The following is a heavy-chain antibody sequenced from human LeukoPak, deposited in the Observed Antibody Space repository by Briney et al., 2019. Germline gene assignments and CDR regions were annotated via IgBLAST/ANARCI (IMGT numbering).Heavy chain of an antibody. D-gene: IGHD3-10*01. J-gene: IGHJ6*03. CDR3: ARVGLGGYYYYYYMDV. V-gene: IGHV4-31*03. Sequence: SETLSLTCTVSGGSISSGGYYWSWIRQHPGKGLEWTGYIYYSGSTYYNPSLKSRVTISVDTSKNQFSLKLSSVTAADTAVYYCARVGLGGYYYYYYMDVWGKGTTVTVSS. CDR1: GGSISSGGYY. CDR2: IYYSGST.